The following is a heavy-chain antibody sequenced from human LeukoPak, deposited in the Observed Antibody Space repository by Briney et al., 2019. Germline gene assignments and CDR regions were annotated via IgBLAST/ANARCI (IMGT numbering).Heavy chain of an antibody. CDR2: ISHDDGTNK. J-gene: IGHJ4*02. CDR3: ARDTGENGYYGLTGDY. Sequence: GGSLRLSCAASGFTFSNHAIHWVRQAPGKGLEWVAVISHDDGTNKYYADSVEGRFTISRDNSKNTVFLHMNGLRPEDTAVYYCARDTGENGYYGLTGDYWGRGTLVTVSS. CDR1: GFTFSNHA. V-gene: IGHV3-30*04. D-gene: IGHD1-14*01.